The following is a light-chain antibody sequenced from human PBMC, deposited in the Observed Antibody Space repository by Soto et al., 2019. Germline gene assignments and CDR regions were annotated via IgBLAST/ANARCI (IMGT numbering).Light chain of an antibody. CDR3: QQCHRYLT. CDR1: ESMSNC. Sequence: IQMTQSPGTLSASVVDRVTITCRASESMSNCLAWYQQKPGKAPKLLISGASSLQSGVPSRFSGSASGTEFTLTISSLQPDDIATYYCQQCHRYLTFGQGTKVDIK. CDR2: GAS. V-gene: IGKV1-5*01. J-gene: IGKJ1*01.